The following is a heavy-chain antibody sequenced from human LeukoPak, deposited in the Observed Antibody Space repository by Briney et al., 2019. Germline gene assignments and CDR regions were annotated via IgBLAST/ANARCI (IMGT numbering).Heavy chain of an antibody. CDR1: GFTFSSYA. CDR3: ARVLYNYSFDY. Sequence: GGSLRLSCAASGFTFSSYAMSWVREAPGKGLEWVSAISGSAGSTYYADSVKGRFTISRDNAKNTLYLQMNSLRVEDTAVYYCARVLYNYSFDYWGQGTLVTVSS. D-gene: IGHD3-10*01. CDR2: ISGSAGST. V-gene: IGHV3-23*01. J-gene: IGHJ4*02.